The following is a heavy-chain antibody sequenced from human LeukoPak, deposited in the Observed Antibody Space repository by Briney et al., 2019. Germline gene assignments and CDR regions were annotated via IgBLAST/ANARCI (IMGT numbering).Heavy chain of an antibody. J-gene: IGHJ5*02. CDR1: GFTFSSYS. CDR2: ISSSSSTI. V-gene: IGHV3-48*01. Sequence: GGSLRLSCAASGFTFSSYSMNWVRQAPGKGLEWVSYISSSSSTIYYADSVKGRFTISRDNAKNSLYLQMNSLRAEDTAVYYCARDGRRDFWSGYHTLRNWFDPWGQGTLVTVSA. CDR3: ARDGRRDFWSGYHTLRNWFDP. D-gene: IGHD3-3*01.